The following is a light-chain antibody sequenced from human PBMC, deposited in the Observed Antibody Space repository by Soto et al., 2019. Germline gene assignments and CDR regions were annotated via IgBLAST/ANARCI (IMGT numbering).Light chain of an antibody. CDR2: DVN. V-gene: IGLV2-14*03. J-gene: IGLJ2*01. CDR1: SRAYNY. CDR3: SSYTAVTYL. Sequence: QSALTQPASVSGSLGQSIIISCTGGSRAYNYVSWYQQHPGKAPTVIIFDVNNRPSGLSQRFSGSKSGNTATLTISGLEAEDEAYYCCSSYTAVTYLFGGGTKLTVL.